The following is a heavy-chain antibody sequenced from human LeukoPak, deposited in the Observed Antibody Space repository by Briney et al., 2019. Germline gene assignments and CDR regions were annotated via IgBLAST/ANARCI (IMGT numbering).Heavy chain of an antibody. D-gene: IGHD5-24*01. CDR2: RSTYNGNT. J-gene: IGHJ3*02. CDR1: GYDFINYG. V-gene: IGHV1-18*01. CDR3: AVDVEMATTKTDDAFDI. Sequence: ASAKVSCKASGYDFINYGISWVRQAPGQGLEWMGWRSTYNGNTDYKLQGRVTMTTDTSTSTAYMELSSLRSEDTAVYYCAVDVEMATTKTDDAFDIWGQGTMVTVSS.